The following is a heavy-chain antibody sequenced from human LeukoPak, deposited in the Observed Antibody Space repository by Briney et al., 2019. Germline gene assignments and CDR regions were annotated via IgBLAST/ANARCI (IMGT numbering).Heavy chain of an antibody. CDR3: ASLSPVNTIFGVDYFDY. D-gene: IGHD3-3*01. CDR1: GYTLTSYY. J-gene: IGHJ4*02. CDR2: INPSGGST. V-gene: IGHV1-46*03. Sequence: ASVKVSCKASGYTLTSYYMHWVRQAPGQGLEWMGIINPSGGSTSYAQKFQGRVTMTRDTSTSTVYMELSSLRSEDTAVYYCASLSPVNTIFGVDYFDYWGQGTLVTVSS.